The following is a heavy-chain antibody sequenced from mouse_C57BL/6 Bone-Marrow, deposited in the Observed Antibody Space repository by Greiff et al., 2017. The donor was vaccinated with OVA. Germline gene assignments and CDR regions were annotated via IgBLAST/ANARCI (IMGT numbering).Heavy chain of an antibody. Sequence: EVHLVESGGDLARPGGSLKLSCAASGFTFSSYGMSWVRQTPGKRLEWVATISSGGSYTYYPDSVKGRFTISRDNAKNTLYLQMSSLKSEDTAMYYCARRPYDSNYCYFDYWGTGTTVTVSS. CDR3: ARRPYDSNYCYFDY. CDR2: ISSGGSYT. V-gene: IGHV5-6*01. CDR1: GFTFSSYG. D-gene: IGHD2-5*01. J-gene: IGHJ1*03.